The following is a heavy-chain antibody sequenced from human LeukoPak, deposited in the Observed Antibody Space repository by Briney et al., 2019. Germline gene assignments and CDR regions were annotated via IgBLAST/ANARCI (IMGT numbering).Heavy chain of an antibody. J-gene: IGHJ4*02. D-gene: IGHD2-2*01. CDR1: GYTFTGYY. Sequence: GASVTVSCKASGYTFTGYYMHWVRQAPGQGLEWMGWINPNSGGTNYAQKFQGRVSMTRDTSISTAYMELRRLRSDDTAVYYCATDCSSTSCYRDYWGQGTLVTVSS. V-gene: IGHV1-2*02. CDR2: INPNSGGT. CDR3: ATDCSSTSCYRDY.